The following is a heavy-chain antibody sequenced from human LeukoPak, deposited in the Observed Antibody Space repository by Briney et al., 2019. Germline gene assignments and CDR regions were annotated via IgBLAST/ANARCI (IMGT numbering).Heavy chain of an antibody. CDR3: ARTVTYCGGDCYAFDI. J-gene: IGHJ3*02. D-gene: IGHD2-21*02. V-gene: IGHV3-48*03. CDR2: ISSSGSTI. Sequence: PGGSLRLSCAASGFTFSSYEMNWVRQAPGKGLEWISYISSSGSTIYYADSVKGRFTISRDNAKNSLYLQMNSLRAEDTAVYYCARTVTYCGGDCYAFDIWGQGTMVTVSS. CDR1: GFTFSSYE.